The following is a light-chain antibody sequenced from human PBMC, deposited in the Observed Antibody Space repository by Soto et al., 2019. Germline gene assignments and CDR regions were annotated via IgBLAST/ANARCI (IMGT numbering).Light chain of an antibody. CDR3: QQFGGSPQT. Sequence: EIVLTQSPGTLSLSPGERATLSCRASQSVSNYLVWYQQKPGQAPRLLIYGASSRATGIPDRFSGSGSGTDFTLTISRLEPEDFXVXXCQQFGGSPQTFGQGTKVEIK. CDR1: QSVSNY. CDR2: GAS. V-gene: IGKV3-20*01. J-gene: IGKJ1*01.